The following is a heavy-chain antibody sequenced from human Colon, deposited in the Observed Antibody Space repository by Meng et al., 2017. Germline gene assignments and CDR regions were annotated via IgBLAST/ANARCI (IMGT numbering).Heavy chain of an antibody. CDR1: GFNFTKYG. D-gene: IGHD1-20*01. CDR3: TVYITGHM. V-gene: IGHV3-73*01. J-gene: IGHJ3*02. CDR2: ITKNYAT. Sequence: VQLVGSGGGVVQPARSLRLSCAASGFNFTKYGMHWIRQAPGKGLEWVGRITKNYATAYAVSLRGRFTISRDDLQNTAYLQMNNLKTEDTALYYCTVYITGHMWGQGTMVTVSS.